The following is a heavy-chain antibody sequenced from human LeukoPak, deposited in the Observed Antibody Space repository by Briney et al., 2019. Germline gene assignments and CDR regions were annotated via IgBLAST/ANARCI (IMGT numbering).Heavy chain of an antibody. CDR3: ITSGDAFDI. Sequence: ASVKVSCKASGYTFTSYDINWVRQATGQGLEWMGWMNPNSGNTGYAQKFQGRVTITADESTSTAYMELSSLRSEDTAVYYCITSGDAFDIWGQGTMVPVSS. CDR2: MNPNSGNT. V-gene: IGHV1-8*01. D-gene: IGHD6-19*01. CDR1: GYTFTSYD. J-gene: IGHJ3*02.